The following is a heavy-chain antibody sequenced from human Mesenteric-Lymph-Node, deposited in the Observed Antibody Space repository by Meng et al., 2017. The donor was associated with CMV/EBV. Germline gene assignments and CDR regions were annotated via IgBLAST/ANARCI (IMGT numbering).Heavy chain of an antibody. V-gene: IGHV3-30*02. CDR3: ARSFGNHAFEI. CDR2: IRYDGSNK. Sequence: GGSLRLSCAASGFTFSSHGMSWVRQAPGKGLEWVAFIRYDGSNKYYVDSVKGRFTISRDNSRNTLYLQMNSLTPEDTAVYYCARSFGNHAFEIWGQGTMVTVSS. CDR1: GFTFSSHG. J-gene: IGHJ3*02. D-gene: IGHD3-3*01.